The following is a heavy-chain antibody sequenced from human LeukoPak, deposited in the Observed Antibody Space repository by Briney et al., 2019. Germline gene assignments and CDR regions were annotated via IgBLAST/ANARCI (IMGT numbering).Heavy chain of an antibody. CDR1: GGSISSGSYY. J-gene: IGHJ3*02. V-gene: IGHV4-61*09. CDR3: ARGRVLRYFDWFYLDAFDI. D-gene: IGHD3-9*01. Sequence: PSQTLSLTCTVSGGSISSGSYYWSWIRQPAGKGLEWIGEINHSGSTNYNPSLKSRVTISVDTSKNQFSLKLSSVTAADTAVYYCARGRVLRYFDWFYLDAFDIWGQGTMVTVSS. CDR2: INHSGST.